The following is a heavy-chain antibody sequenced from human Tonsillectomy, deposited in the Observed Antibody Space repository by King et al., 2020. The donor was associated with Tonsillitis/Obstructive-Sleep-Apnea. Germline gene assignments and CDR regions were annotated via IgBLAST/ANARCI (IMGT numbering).Heavy chain of an antibody. CDR1: GFTSDDYG. CDR2: IIWNTGRT. V-gene: IGHV3-9*02. CDR3: TKDLTAGGADY. Sequence: VQLVESGGGLVQPGRSLRLSCAASGFTSDDYGMHWIRQAPGKGLEWVSGIIWNTGRTGYADSVKGRFTISRDNAKKSLYLQMNSLIAEDTALYYCTKDLTAGGADYWGQGTLVTVSS. D-gene: IGHD1-26*01. J-gene: IGHJ4*02.